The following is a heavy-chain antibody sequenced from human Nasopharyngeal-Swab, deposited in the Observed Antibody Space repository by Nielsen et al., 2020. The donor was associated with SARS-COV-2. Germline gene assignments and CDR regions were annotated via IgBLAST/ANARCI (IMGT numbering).Heavy chain of an antibody. Sequence: GESLKISCKGSGYSFTSYWIGWVRPMPGKGLKWMGIIYPGDSDTRYSPSFQGQVTISADKSISTAYLQWSSLKASDTAMYYCARTMDWYSSSWYEGYYYYYMDVWGKGTTVTVSS. CDR2: IYPGDSDT. CDR3: ARTMDWYSSSWYEGYYYYYMDV. CDR1: GYSFTSYW. V-gene: IGHV5-51*01. J-gene: IGHJ6*03. D-gene: IGHD6-13*01.